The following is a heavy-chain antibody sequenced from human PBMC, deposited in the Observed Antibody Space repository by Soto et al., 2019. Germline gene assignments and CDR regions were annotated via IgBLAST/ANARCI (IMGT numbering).Heavy chain of an antibody. D-gene: IGHD6-6*01. Sequence: ESGGGVVQPGRSLRLSCAASGFTFSSYGMHWVRQAPGKGLEWVAVIWYDGSNKYYADSVKGRFTISRDNSKNTLYLQMNSLRAEDTAVYYCAREGHFIAALDYWGQGTLVTVSS. CDR3: AREGHFIAALDY. V-gene: IGHV3-33*01. J-gene: IGHJ4*02. CDR1: GFTFSSYG. CDR2: IWYDGSNK.